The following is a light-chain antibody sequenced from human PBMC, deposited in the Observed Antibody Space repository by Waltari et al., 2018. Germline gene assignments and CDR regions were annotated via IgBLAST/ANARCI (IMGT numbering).Light chain of an antibody. J-gene: IGKJ2*01. Sequence: ESVLTQSPGTLFLSPGEGATLSCSASQSFGSSYLAWYQQKPGQAPRLLIYGTFTRATGVPDRFSGSGSGTDFTLTISRLEPEDFAVYYCHHYGSSPQTFGQGTKLEIK. CDR3: HHYGSSPQT. V-gene: IGKV3-20*01. CDR2: GTF. CDR1: QSFGSSY.